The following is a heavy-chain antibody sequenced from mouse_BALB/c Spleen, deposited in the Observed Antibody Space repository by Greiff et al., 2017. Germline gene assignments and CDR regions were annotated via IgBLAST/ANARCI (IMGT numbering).Heavy chain of an antibody. D-gene: IGHD2-4*01. CDR2: IDPENGDT. V-gene: IGHV14-4*02. J-gene: IGHJ4*01. CDR3: NARGITRHVDY. Sequence: VQLKESGAELVRSGASVKLSCTASGFNIKDYYMHWVKQRPEQGLEWIGWIDPENGDTEYAPKFQGKATMTADTSSNTAYLQLSSLTSEDTAVYYCNARGITRHVDYWGQGTSVTVSS. CDR1: GFNIKDYY.